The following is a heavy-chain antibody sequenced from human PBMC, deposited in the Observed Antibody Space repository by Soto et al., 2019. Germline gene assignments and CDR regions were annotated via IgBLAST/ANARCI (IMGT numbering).Heavy chain of an antibody. CDR1: GGSISSGDYY. CDR2: IYYSGRT. D-gene: IGHD1-26*01. CDR3: AREGYSNSLGD. J-gene: IGHJ4*02. Sequence: QVQLQESGPGLVKPSQTLSLTCTVSGGSISSGDYYWSWIRQPPGKGLEWIGYIYYSGRTNYNPSLKSRVIISVDRAKNQCSLKLYSVTDADTAVYYCAREGYSNSLGDWGQGTLVTVSS. V-gene: IGHV4-30-4*01.